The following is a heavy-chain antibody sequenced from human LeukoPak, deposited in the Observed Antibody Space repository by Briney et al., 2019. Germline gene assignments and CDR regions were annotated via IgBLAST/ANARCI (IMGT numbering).Heavy chain of an antibody. CDR3: ARASPDGYYYYYYYMDV. D-gene: IGHD1-14*01. CDR1: GGSISSSSYY. J-gene: IGHJ6*03. CDR2: INHSGST. V-gene: IGHV4-39*07. Sequence: PSETLSLTCTVSGGSISSSSYYWSWIRQPPGKGLEWIGEINHSGSTNYNPSLKSRVTISVDTSKNQFSLKLSSVTAADTAVYYCARASPDGYYYYYYYMDVWGKGTTVTVSS.